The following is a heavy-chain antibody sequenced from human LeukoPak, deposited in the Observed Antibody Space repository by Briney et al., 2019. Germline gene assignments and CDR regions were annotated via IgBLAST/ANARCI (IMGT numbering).Heavy chain of an antibody. V-gene: IGHV4-61*02. D-gene: IGHD5-18*01. CDR2: IYTSGST. Sequence: SETLSLTCTVSGGSISSGSYYWSWIRQPAGKGLEWIGRIYTSGSTNYNPSLKSRVTISVDTSKNQFSLKLSSVTAADTAVFYCAREQFDSYGSYNWFDPWGQGTLVTVSS. CDR3: AREQFDSYGSYNWFDP. J-gene: IGHJ5*02. CDR1: GGSISSGSYY.